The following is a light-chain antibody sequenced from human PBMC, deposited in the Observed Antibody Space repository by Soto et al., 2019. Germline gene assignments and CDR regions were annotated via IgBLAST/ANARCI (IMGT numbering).Light chain of an antibody. CDR2: APX. CDR3: RQSYNIPRAT. Sequence: DGHMARSLSSLSSALVDRVTXTCPASHIIISYLSFDPQKXXKTPKVXXXAPXSLQSGVPPRFSGSGSGRDFTLTISSLQPEEFATYFCRQSYNIPRATFGQGTKVDI. CDR1: HIIISY. J-gene: IGKJ1*01. V-gene: IGKV1-39*01.